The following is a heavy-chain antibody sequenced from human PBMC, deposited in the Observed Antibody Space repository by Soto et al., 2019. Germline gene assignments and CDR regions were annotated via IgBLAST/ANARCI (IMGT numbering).Heavy chain of an antibody. CDR2: INPNSGGT. V-gene: IGHV1-2*02. CDR1: GYTFTGYY. J-gene: IGHJ5*02. CDR3: ARGRGSYSLDL. D-gene: IGHD1-26*01. Sequence: ASVKVSCKASGYTFTGYYMHWVRQAPGQGLEWMGWINPNSGGTNYAQRFQGRVAMTTDTSISTAYMELSRLKSDDTAVYYCARGRGSYSLDLWGQGTLVTVSS.